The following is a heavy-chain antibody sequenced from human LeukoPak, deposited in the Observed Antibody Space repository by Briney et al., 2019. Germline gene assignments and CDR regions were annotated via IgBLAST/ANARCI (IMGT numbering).Heavy chain of an antibody. CDR3: ARGRYCSGGSCYSSLRYFDL. J-gene: IGHJ2*01. Sequence: ASMKVSCKASGYTFTGYYMHWVRQAPGQGLEWMGRINPNSGGTNYAQKFQGRVTMTRDTSISTAYMELSRLRSDDTAVYYCARGRYCSGGSCYSSLRYFDLWGRGTLVTVSS. D-gene: IGHD2-15*01. V-gene: IGHV1-2*06. CDR2: INPNSGGT. CDR1: GYTFTGYY.